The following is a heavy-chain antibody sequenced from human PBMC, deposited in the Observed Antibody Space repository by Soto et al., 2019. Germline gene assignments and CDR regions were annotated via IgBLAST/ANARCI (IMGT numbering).Heavy chain of an antibody. V-gene: IGHV2-5*02. J-gene: IGHJ4*02. D-gene: IGHD3-22*01. Sequence: SGPTLVNPTQTLTLTCTFSGLSLTTRPAGVGWVRQPPGKAPEWLGFIYWDDDKRYSPSLKSRLTITKDTSRNQVVLTMTNMDPVDTATYSCAHRRDYSGSWNEGTFXYWGQGTTVTVS. CDR1: GLSLTTRPAG. CDR3: AHRRDYSGSWNEGTFXY. CDR2: IYWDDDK.